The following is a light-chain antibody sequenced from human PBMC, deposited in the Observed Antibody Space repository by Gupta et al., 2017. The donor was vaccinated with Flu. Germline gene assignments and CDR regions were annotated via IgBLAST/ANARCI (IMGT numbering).Light chain of an antibody. CDR2: GRS. Sequence: GTLSLSPGETGTLSCRASQSVNSDYLAWYQQKPGQTPRLLIHGRSSRATGIPDRFNGSGSGTDFTLTISNLEPEDFAVYYCQQCGNSPDTFGHGTKVDIK. J-gene: IGKJ3*01. CDR3: QQCGNSPDT. CDR1: QSVNSDY. V-gene: IGKV3-20*01.